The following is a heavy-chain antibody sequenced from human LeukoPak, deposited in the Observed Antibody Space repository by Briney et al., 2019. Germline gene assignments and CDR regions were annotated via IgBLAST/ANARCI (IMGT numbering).Heavy chain of an antibody. V-gene: IGHV3-21*01. CDR2: ISSSSSYI. D-gene: IGHD3-9*01. CDR3: ARAATYYDILTGSTPYYYYMDV. Sequence: GGSLRLSCAASGFTVSSNYMSWVRQAPGKGLEWVSSISSSSSYIYYADSVKGRFTISRDNAKNSLYLQMNSLRAEDTAVYYCARAATYYDILTGSTPYYYYMDVWGKGTTVTVSS. CDR1: GFTVSSNY. J-gene: IGHJ6*03.